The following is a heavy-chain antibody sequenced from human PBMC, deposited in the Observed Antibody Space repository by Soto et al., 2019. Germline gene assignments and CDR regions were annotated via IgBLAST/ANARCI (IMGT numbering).Heavy chain of an antibody. J-gene: IGHJ4*02. Sequence: QVQLPQWGAGLLKPSETLSLTCAVYGGSFSGYYWSWIRQPPGKGLEWIGEINHRGSTKYNPSFKSRVTISVDTPKNQFSLKLSSVTAADTTVYYCARVDDYWGQGTLVTVSS. CDR3: ARVDDY. CDR2: INHRGST. CDR1: GGSFSGYY. V-gene: IGHV4-34*01.